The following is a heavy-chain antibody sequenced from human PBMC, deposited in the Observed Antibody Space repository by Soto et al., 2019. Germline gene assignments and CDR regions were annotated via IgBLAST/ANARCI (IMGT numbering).Heavy chain of an antibody. V-gene: IGHV4-34*01. D-gene: IGHD3-3*01. CDR1: GGSFSGYY. J-gene: IGHJ6*03. Sequence: QVQLQQWGAGLLKPSETLSLTCAVYGGSFSGYYWSWIRQPPGKGLEWIGEINHRGSTNYNPSLKSRVTISVDTSKNQFSLKLSSVTAADTAVYYCARGRYYDFWSGYYSRYYYMDVWGKGTTVTVSS. CDR2: INHRGST. CDR3: ARGRYYDFWSGYYSRYYYMDV.